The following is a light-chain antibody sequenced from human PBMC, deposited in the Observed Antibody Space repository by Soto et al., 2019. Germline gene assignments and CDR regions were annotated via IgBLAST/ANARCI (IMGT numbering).Light chain of an antibody. V-gene: IGKV3-11*01. CDR2: GAF. Sequence: EIVMTQSPVTLSVSPGERATLSCRASQSVSSNLAWYQQKPGQAPSLLIYGAFTRATGIPARFSGTGSGTDSTLTISSLEPEDFAVYYCQQRSNWITFGQGTRLEIK. J-gene: IGKJ5*01. CDR3: QQRSNWIT. CDR1: QSVSSN.